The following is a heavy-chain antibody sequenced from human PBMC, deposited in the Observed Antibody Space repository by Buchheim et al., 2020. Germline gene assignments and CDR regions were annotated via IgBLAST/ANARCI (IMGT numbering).Heavy chain of an antibody. CDR1: GGSFSGYY. CDR2: INHSGST. Sequence: QVQLQQWGAGLLKPSETLSLTCAVYGGSFSGYYWSWIRQPPGKGLEWIGEINHSGSTNYNPSLKSRVTISVDTSKNQFSLKLSSVTAADTAVYYCAREVDYDILTGYYNVALGRYYYGMDVWGQGTT. V-gene: IGHV4-34*01. CDR3: AREVDYDILTGYYNVALGRYYYGMDV. D-gene: IGHD3-9*01. J-gene: IGHJ6*02.